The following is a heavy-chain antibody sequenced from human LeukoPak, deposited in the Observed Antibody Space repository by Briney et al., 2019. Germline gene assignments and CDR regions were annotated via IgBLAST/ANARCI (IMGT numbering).Heavy chain of an antibody. J-gene: IGHJ6*02. CDR1: GYTFTGYY. Sequence: ASVKVSCKASGYTFTGYYIHWVRQAPGQGLEWMGWINPDSGGTNYAQEFQGRVTLTRDTSISTAYMELSRLRSDDTAVYYCARFPRMSDYDSSGSYYYGMDVWGQGTTVTVSS. CDR2: INPDSGGT. D-gene: IGHD3-22*01. V-gene: IGHV1-2*02. CDR3: ARFPRMSDYDSSGSYYYGMDV.